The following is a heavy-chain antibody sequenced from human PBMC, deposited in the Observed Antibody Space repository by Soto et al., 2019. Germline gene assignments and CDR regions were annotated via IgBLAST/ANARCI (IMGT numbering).Heavy chain of an antibody. V-gene: IGHV3-7*05. Sequence: GGSLRLSCAASGFTFSSYWMSWVRQAPGKGLEWVANIKQDGSEKYYVDSVKGRFTISRDNAKNSLYLQMNSLRAEDTAVYYCARARWIAAAVHFDYWGQGTLVTVSS. CDR2: IKQDGSEK. D-gene: IGHD6-13*01. J-gene: IGHJ4*02. CDR1: GFTFSSYW. CDR3: ARARWIAAAVHFDY.